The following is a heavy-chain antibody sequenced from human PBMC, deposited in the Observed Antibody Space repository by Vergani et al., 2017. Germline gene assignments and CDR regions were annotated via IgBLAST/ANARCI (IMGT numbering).Heavy chain of an antibody. Sequence: QVQLQESGPGLVKPSETLSLTCTVSGGSISSYYWSWIRQPPGKGLEWIGYIYYSGSTNYNPSLKSRVTISVDTSKNQFSLKLSSVTASDTAVYYCAGEKGLYWFDRWGQGTLVTVSS. CDR2: IYYSGST. J-gene: IGHJ5*02. CDR3: AGEKGLYWFDR. CDR1: GGSISSYY. D-gene: IGHD6-19*01. V-gene: IGHV4-59*01.